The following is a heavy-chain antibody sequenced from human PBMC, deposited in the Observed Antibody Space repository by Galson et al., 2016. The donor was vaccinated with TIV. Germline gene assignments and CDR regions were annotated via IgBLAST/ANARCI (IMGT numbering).Heavy chain of an antibody. V-gene: IGHV1-18*01. J-gene: IGHJ6*02. CDR2: ISTFNDHT. CDR3: ARDRGSMTMILVIDYYYGMDV. D-gene: IGHD3-22*01. Sequence: SVKVSCKASSYTFSNFGINWVRQAPGQGLEWMGWISTFNDHTNYAQKFQGRVAMTTDTSTNTAYMELRSLRSDDTAIYYCARDRGSMTMILVIDYYYGMDVWGQGTTVTVSS. CDR1: SYTFSNFG.